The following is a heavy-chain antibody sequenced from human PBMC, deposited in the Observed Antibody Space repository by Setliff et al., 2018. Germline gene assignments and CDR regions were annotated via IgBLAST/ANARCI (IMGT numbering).Heavy chain of an antibody. J-gene: IGHJ4*02. CDR3: ARDLGRGYYYDSSGQKVGDY. Sequence: GASVKVSCKASGYTFTSYGISWVRQAPGQGLEWMGWISAYNGNTNYAQKLQGRVTMTTDTSTSTAYMELRSLTSDDTAVYYCARDLGRGYYYDSSGQKVGDYWGQGTLVTRLL. V-gene: IGHV1-18*01. CDR2: ISAYNGNT. D-gene: IGHD3-22*01. CDR1: GYTFTSYG.